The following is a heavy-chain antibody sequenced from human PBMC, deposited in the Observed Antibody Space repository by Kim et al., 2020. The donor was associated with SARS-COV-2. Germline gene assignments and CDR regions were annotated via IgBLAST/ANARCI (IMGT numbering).Heavy chain of an antibody. V-gene: IGHV1-69*05. CDR2: IIPIFGTA. CDR3: EIMRRLPNYYYGVDV. Sequence: SVKVSCKSSGGTFSSYAISWVRQAPGQGLEWMGGIIPIFGTANYAHKFQGRVTITTDESTSTAYMELSSLRAEDTAVYYCEIMRRLPNYYYGVDVGGQGTTVAFPS. D-gene: IGHD4-17*01. CDR1: GGTFSSYA. J-gene: IGHJ6*02.